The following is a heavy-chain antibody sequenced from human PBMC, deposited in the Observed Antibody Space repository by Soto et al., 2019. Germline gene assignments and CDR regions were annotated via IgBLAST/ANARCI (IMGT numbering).Heavy chain of an antibody. CDR1: GFTFSSYA. CDR2: ISYDGSNK. Sequence: QVQLVESGGGVVQPGRSLRLSCAASGFTFSSYAMHWVRQAPGKGLEWVAVISYDGSNKYYADSVKGRFTISRDNSKNTLYLQMNSLIAEDTAVYYCARVPSLDYWGQGTLVTVSS. J-gene: IGHJ4*02. CDR3: ARVPSLDY. V-gene: IGHV3-30-3*01.